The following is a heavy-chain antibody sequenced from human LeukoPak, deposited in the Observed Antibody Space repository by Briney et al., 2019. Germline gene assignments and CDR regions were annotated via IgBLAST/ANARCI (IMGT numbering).Heavy chain of an antibody. Sequence: RTSETLSLTCAVYGGSFSGYYWSWIRQPPGKGLEWIGEINHSGSTNYNPSLKSRVTISVDTSKNQFSLNLSSVTAADTAVYYCARRETSAYYSYYFDYWGQGTLVTVSS. CDR1: GGSFSGYY. CDR3: ARRETSAYYSYYFDY. J-gene: IGHJ4*02. D-gene: IGHD3-22*01. CDR2: INHSGST. V-gene: IGHV4-34*01.